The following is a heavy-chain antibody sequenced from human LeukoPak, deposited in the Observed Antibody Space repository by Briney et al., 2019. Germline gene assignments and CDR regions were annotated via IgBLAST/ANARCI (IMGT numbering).Heavy chain of an antibody. CDR2: INHSGST. D-gene: IGHD1-26*01. CDR1: GGSFSGYY. V-gene: IGHV4-34*01. Sequence: SETLSLTCAVYGGSFSGYYWSWIRQPPGKGLEWIGEINHSGSTNYNPSLKSRVTISVDTSKNQFSLKLSSVTAADTAAYYCARGRRSGSYLGYWGQGTLVTVSS. J-gene: IGHJ4*02. CDR3: ARGRRSGSYLGY.